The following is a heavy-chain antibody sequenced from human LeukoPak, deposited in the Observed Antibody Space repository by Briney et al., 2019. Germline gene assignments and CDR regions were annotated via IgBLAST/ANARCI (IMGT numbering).Heavy chain of an antibody. D-gene: IGHD1-1*01. CDR3: ATYINWVAGDV. CDR1: GFTYSESW. J-gene: IGHJ6*02. Sequence: QSGGSLRLSCAASGFTYSESWVTWVRQLPGQGREGVAHIHQEGGGIKYVDSVKGQITISRDNAKGSVYLQMNRLRAEDTGIYHCATYINWVAGDVWGQGTKVIVSS. V-gene: IGHV3-7*01. CDR2: IHQEGGGI.